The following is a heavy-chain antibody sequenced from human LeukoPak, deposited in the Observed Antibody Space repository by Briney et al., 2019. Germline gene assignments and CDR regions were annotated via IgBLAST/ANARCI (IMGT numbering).Heavy chain of an antibody. Sequence: SETLSLTCTVSGGSISSSSYYWGWIRQPPGKGLEWIGSIYYSGSTYYNPSLKSRVTISVDTSKNQFSLKLSSVTAADTAVYYCARPGEYSSSSLGYWGQGTLVTVSS. CDR3: ARPGEYSSSSLGY. V-gene: IGHV4-39*01. CDR2: IYYSGST. J-gene: IGHJ4*02. CDR1: GGSISSSSYY. D-gene: IGHD6-6*01.